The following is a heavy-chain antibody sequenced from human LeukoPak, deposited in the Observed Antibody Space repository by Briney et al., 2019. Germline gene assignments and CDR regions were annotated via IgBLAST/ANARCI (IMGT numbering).Heavy chain of an antibody. V-gene: IGHV3-23*01. CDR2: ISGSGGST. CDR3: AKTNIVVVTASRSFDY. J-gene: IGHJ4*02. D-gene: IGHD2-21*02. CDR1: GFTFSSYG. Sequence: GGSLRLSCAASGFTFSSYGMSWVRQAPGKGLEWVSAISGSGGSTYYADSVKGRFTISRDNSKNTLYLQMNSLRAEDTAVYYCAKTNIVVVTASRSFDYWGQGTLVTVSS.